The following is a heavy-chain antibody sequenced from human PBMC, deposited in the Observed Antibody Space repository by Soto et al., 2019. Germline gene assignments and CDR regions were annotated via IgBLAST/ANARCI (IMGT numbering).Heavy chain of an antibody. D-gene: IGHD1-7*01. CDR1: GDSIDRFY. J-gene: IGHJ4*02. CDR3: ERDWELHSFDS. V-gene: IGHV4-4*07. Sequence: ETRSLTSHVSGDSIDRFYWSWIRQPAGNGLEWSGHIYSSGLTNYNPSLRSRVIMSVDSPKRQFSLKLTSVTAADTAVYFCERDWELHSFDSWGPGNLVTVSS. CDR2: IYSSGLT.